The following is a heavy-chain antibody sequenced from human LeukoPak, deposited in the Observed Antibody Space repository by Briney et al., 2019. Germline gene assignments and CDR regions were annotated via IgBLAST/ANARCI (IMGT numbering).Heavy chain of an antibody. D-gene: IGHD5-24*01. V-gene: IGHV3-53*01. J-gene: IGHJ4*02. CDR3: ARKMATTDDY. CDR1: GFTVSSNY. CDR2: IPGGGTT. Sequence: GGSLRLSCAASGFTVSSNYMSWVRQAPGKGLEWVSVIPGGGTTYYADSVKGRFTISRDNSNNTLYLQMNSLRAEDTAMYYCARKMATTDDYWGQGTLVTVSS.